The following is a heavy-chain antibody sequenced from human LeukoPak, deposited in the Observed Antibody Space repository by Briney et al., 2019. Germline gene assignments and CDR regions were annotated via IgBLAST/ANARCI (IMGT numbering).Heavy chain of an antibody. CDR2: ISYSGSA. Sequence: PSETLSLTCTVCGGFLRRSSHFWGWIRQPPGKGLEWIGTISYSGSALYNPSLKSRVTISLDTSKNQCSLKLNSVTAAATAVYFGARDGAEMVVDAFDIWGQGTMVTVSS. V-gene: IGHV4-39*07. CDR1: GGFLRRSSHF. D-gene: IGHD2-2*01. J-gene: IGHJ3*02. CDR3: ARDGAEMVVDAFDI.